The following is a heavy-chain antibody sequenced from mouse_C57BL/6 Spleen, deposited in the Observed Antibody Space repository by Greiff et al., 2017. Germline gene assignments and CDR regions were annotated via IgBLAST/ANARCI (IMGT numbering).Heavy chain of an antibody. CDR2: INPSTGGT. CDR1: GYSFTGYY. J-gene: IGHJ1*03. Sequence: EVQLQQSGPELVKPGASVKISCKASGYSFTGYYMNWVKQSPEKSLEWIGEINPSTGGTTYNQKFKAKATLTVDTSSSTAYMQLKSLTSEDSAVYYCARRGYYYGSSYCWYFDVWGTGTTVTVSS. D-gene: IGHD1-1*01. V-gene: IGHV1-42*01. CDR3: ARRGYYYGSSYCWYFDV.